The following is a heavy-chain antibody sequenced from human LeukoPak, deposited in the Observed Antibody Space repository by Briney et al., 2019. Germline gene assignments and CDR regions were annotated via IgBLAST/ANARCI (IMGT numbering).Heavy chain of an antibody. CDR2: MTGSGDTI. J-gene: IGHJ4*02. CDR3: ARDREGDFDY. V-gene: IGHV3-48*01. Sequence: GGSLRLSCAASGFTFSRYAMSWVRQAPGKGLEWVSYMTGSGDTIYYADSVKGRFTISRDNANNSLYLQMNSLRVEDTAVYYCARDREGDFDYWGQGTLATVSS. D-gene: IGHD1-26*01. CDR1: GFTFSRYA.